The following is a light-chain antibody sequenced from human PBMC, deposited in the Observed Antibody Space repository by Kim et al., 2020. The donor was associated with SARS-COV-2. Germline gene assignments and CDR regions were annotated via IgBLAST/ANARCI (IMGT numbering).Light chain of an antibody. Sequence: GQSVTISCTGTRSDVDDYKYVSWFQHHPGKAPRLMIYEVSKRPSGVPDRFSGSKSGNTASLTVSGLQAEDEADYYCIAYAGSNNKVFGGGTQLTVL. CDR3: IAYAGSNNKV. J-gene: IGLJ3*02. CDR1: RSDVDDYKY. CDR2: EVS. V-gene: IGLV2-8*01.